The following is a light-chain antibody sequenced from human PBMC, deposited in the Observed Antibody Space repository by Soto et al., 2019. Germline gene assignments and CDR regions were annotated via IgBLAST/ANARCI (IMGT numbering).Light chain of an antibody. CDR2: NVS. J-gene: IGLJ1*01. CDR3: TSSISGSLYV. V-gene: IGLV2-14*01. Sequence: QSVLTQAASVSGSPGQSITISCTGTSSDVGGYNYVSWYQQFPGKVPKLLIYNVSNRPSGVSNRFSGSKSGNTASLTISGLQAEDEADYFCTSSISGSLYVFGTGTKLTVL. CDR1: SSDVGGYNY.